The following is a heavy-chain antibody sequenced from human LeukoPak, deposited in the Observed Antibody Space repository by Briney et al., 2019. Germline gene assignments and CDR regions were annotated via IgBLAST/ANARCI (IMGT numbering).Heavy chain of an antibody. V-gene: IGHV3-9*01. CDR3: AKDTTYYYDSSGYRFDY. D-gene: IGHD3-22*01. CDR1: GFTFDDYA. CDR2: ISWNSGSI. Sequence: GRSLRLSCAASGFTFDDYAMHWVRQAPGKGLEWVSGISWNSGSIGYADSVKGRFTISRDNAKNSLYLQTNSLRAEDTALYYCAKDTTYYYDSSGYRFDYWGQGTLVTVSS. J-gene: IGHJ4*02.